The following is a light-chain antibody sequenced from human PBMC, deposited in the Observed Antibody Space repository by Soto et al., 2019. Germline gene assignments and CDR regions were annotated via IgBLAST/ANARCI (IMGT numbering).Light chain of an antibody. CDR2: TDY. V-gene: IGLV1-44*01. J-gene: IGLJ2*01. CDR1: SSNIGTYT. CDR3: SSYTTNSTVV. Sequence: QAVVTQPPSVSGTPGQRVTISCSGGSSNIGTYTVNWYQQLPETAPKLLIYTDYQRPSGVPDRFSGSKSGTSASLAISGLQSEDEADYYCSSYTTNSTVVFGGGTKLTVL.